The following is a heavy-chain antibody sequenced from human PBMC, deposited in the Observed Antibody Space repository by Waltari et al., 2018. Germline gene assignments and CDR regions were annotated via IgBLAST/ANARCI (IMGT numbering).Heavy chain of an antibody. J-gene: IGHJ4*02. CDR2: IYHSGST. Sequence: QVQLRESGPGLVKPSETLSLTCAVSGYSISSGYYWGWIRQPPGKGLEWIGSIYHSGSTYYNPSLKSRVTISVDTSKNQFSLKLSSVTAADTAVYYCARSFYYGSGSYSIFDYWGQGTLVTVSS. CDR1: GYSISSGYY. CDR3: ARSFYYGSGSYSIFDY. D-gene: IGHD3-10*01. V-gene: IGHV4-38-2*01.